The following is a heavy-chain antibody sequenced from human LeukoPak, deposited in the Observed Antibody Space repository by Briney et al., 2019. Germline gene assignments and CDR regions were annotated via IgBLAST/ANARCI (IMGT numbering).Heavy chain of an antibody. J-gene: IGHJ4*02. V-gene: IGHV3-23*01. CDR2: ISGSGDNI. Sequence: QPGGSLRLSCAASGFTFSSYGMSWVRQAPGKWLEWVSAISGSGDNIYYADSVKGRFTISRDNSKNTLYLQMNSLRVEDTAVYFCAKDLVTAVTVGYYFDYWGQGTLVTVSS. CDR3: AKDLVTAVTVGYYFDY. D-gene: IGHD4-17*01. CDR1: GFTFSSYG.